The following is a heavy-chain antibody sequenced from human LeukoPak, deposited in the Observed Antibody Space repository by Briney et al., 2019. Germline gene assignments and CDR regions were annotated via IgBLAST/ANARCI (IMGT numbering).Heavy chain of an antibody. Sequence: SETLSLTWAVYGGSFSGYYWSWIRQPPGNGLEWIGEINHSGSTNYNPSLKSRVTISVDTSKNQFSLKLSSVTAADTAVYYCARDTTYYYGSGSYGAFDIWGQETMVTVSS. D-gene: IGHD3-10*01. CDR2: INHSGST. CDR3: ARDTTYYYGSGSYGAFDI. V-gene: IGHV4-34*01. CDR1: GGSFSGYY. J-gene: IGHJ3*02.